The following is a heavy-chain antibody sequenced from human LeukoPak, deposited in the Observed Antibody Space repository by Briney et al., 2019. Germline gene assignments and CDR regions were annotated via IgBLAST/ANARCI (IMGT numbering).Heavy chain of an antibody. J-gene: IGHJ5*02. Sequence: TGGSLRLSCAASGFTFSSYAMSWVRQAPGKGLEWVSAISGSGGSTYYADSVKGRFTISRDNAKNSLYLQMNSLRAEDMAVYYCARELAVAGTRSWFDPWGQGTLVTVSS. CDR1: GFTFSSYA. V-gene: IGHV3-23*01. CDR2: ISGSGGST. D-gene: IGHD6-19*01. CDR3: ARELAVAGTRSWFDP.